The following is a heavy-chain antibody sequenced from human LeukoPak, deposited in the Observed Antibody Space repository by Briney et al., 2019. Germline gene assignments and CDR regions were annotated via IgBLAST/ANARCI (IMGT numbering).Heavy chain of an antibody. J-gene: IGHJ3*02. Sequence: PSETLSLTCTVSGGSIGSYYCNWIRQPPGKGLEWIGYIYYSGSTNYNPSLKSRVTISVDTSKNQFSLKLSSVTAADTAVYYCAGRLWRRDGYNLSAFDIWGQGTMVTVSS. D-gene: IGHD5-24*01. CDR3: AGRLWRRDGYNLSAFDI. V-gene: IGHV4-59*01. CDR2: IYYSGST. CDR1: GGSIGSYY.